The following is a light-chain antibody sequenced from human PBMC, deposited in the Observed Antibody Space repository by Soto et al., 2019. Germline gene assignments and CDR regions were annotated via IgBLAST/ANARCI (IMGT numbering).Light chain of an antibody. V-gene: IGKV3-11*01. CDR2: DAS. CDR1: QSVSSY. J-gene: IGKJ3*01. Sequence: EIVLTQSPATLSLSPGERATLSYRASQSVSSYLAWYQQKPGQAPRLLIYDASNRATGIPARFSGSGSGTDFTLTISSQEPKDFAVYYCQQRRNGPGPFTFGPGTKVD. CDR3: QQRRNGPGPFT.